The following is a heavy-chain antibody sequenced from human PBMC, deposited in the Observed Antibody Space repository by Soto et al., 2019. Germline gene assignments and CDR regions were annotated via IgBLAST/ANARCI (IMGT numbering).Heavy chain of an antibody. CDR1: AGSISLYY. J-gene: IGHJ4*02. CDR2: ISYTVDA. Sequence: SETLSLTCSVSAGSISLYYWGWVRQSPGEGLEWIAHISYTVDASYNPSLKSRVTISLDTSKNQIALRLMSVTAADTAVYYCVGSLMSRAMESFDYWGQGTLVTVSS. V-gene: IGHV4-59*01. CDR3: VGSLMSRAMESFDY. D-gene: IGHD5-18*01.